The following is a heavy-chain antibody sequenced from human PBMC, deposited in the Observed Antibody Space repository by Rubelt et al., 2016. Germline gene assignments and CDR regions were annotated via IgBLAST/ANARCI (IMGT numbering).Heavy chain of an antibody. J-gene: IGHJ5*02. Sequence: QVQLQESGPGLVKPSQTLSLTCTVSGGSILSGGYYWSLLRPHPGKGLEWIGYIYYSGSTYYNPYLTARLTLPVDTAKNTCSRRRSFGADADTAVYYCARERKVRGGTNWFDPWGQGTLVTVSS. CDR3: ARERKVRGGTNWFDP. CDR2: IYYSGST. D-gene: IGHD3-10*01. V-gene: IGHV4-31*03. CDR1: GGSILSGGYY.